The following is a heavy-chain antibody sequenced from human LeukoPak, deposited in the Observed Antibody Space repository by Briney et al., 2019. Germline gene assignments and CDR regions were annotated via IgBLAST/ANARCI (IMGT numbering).Heavy chain of an antibody. Sequence: SETLSLTCAVYGGSFSGYYWSWIRQPPGKGLEWIGEINHSGSTNYNPSLKSRVTISVDTSKHQSSLKLSSVTAADTAVYYCARHKRDRTPFDYWGQGTLVTVSS. D-gene: IGHD1-14*01. CDR2: INHSGST. J-gene: IGHJ4*02. CDR3: ARHKRDRTPFDY. V-gene: IGHV4-34*01. CDR1: GGSFSGYY.